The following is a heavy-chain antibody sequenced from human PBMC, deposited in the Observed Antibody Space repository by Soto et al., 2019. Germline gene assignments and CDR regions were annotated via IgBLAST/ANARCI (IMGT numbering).Heavy chain of an antibody. V-gene: IGHV5-51*01. CDR1: GYDFTNYW. CDR2: IYPGDSDI. Sequence: LGESLKISCKASGYDFTNYWIAWVRQTPGRGLEWMGMIYPGDSDIRYNPSFRGRVTISADKSITSAFVQWGSLKASDSAIYYCARFRAPRRRLISMSFHLWGLGTLVTVSS. CDR3: ARFRAPRRRLISMSFHL. D-gene: IGHD6-25*01. J-gene: IGHJ4*03.